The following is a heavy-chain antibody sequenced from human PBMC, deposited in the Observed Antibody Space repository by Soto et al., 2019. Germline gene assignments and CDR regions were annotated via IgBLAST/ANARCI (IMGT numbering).Heavy chain of an antibody. CDR3: ARDFLIVATHVEEKYTDY. V-gene: IGHV1-2*02. Sequence: VSVKVYCKASGYTFTGYYMHLVRQAPGQGLEWMGWINPNSGGTNYAQKFQGRVTMTRDTSISTAYMELSRLRSDDTAVYYCARDFLIVATHVEEKYTDYWGKGNLVTVS. J-gene: IGHJ4*02. D-gene: IGHD5-12*01. CDR1: GYTFTGYY. CDR2: INPNSGGT.